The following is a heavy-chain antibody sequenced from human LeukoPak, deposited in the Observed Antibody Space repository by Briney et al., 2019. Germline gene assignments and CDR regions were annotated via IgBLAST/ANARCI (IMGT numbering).Heavy chain of an antibody. Sequence: GASVKVSCKASGGTFSSYAISWVRQAPGQGLEWMGRIIPILGIANYAQKFQGRVTITADKSTSTAYMELSSLRSEDTAVYYCATLSAADTAMASSIDYWGQGTLVTVSS. CDR3: ATLSAADTAMASSIDY. V-gene: IGHV1-69*04. J-gene: IGHJ4*02. D-gene: IGHD5-18*01. CDR1: GGTFSSYA. CDR2: IIPILGIA.